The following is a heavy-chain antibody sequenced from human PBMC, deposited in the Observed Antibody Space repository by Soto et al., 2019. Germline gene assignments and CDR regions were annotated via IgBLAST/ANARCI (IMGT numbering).Heavy chain of an antibody. V-gene: IGHV4-30-2*01. CDR2: IYHSGST. CDR1: GGSISSGGYS. CDR3: ARCGGSLYYYYGMDV. D-gene: IGHD2-21*01. J-gene: IGHJ6*04. Sequence: PPETLSHTCAVSGGSISSGGYSWSWIRQPPGKGLEWIGYIYHSGSTYYNPSLKSRVTISVDRSKNQFSLKLSSVTAADTAVYYCARCGGSLYYYYGMDVWGKGTTVTVSS.